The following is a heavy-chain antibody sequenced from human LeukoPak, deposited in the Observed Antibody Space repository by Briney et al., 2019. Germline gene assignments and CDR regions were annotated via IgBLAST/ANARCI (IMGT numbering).Heavy chain of an antibody. CDR3: EKDHGPKPKFPDDY. D-gene: IGHD5-24*01. J-gene: IGHJ4*02. V-gene: IGHV3-23*01. Sequence: PGGSLRLSCAASRFTFSSYTMSWVRQAPGKGLEWVSAISGSGGSTYYADSVKGRFTISRDNSKNTLYLQMNSLRAEDTAVYYCEKDHGPKPKFPDDYWGQGTLVTVSS. CDR1: RFTFSSYT. CDR2: ISGSGGST.